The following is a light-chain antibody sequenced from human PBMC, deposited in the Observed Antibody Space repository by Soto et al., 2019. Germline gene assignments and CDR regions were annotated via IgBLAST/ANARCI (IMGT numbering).Light chain of an antibody. CDR2: GAS. Sequence: EIVLTQSPVTLSLSPGERATLSCRASQSVSSTYLAWYQQKPGQAPRLLIYGASSRATGIPDRVSGSGSGTDFTLTISRLEPEDFAVYYCQQYGSSPWTFGQGTKVDIK. CDR1: QSVSSTY. CDR3: QQYGSSPWT. J-gene: IGKJ1*01. V-gene: IGKV3-20*01.